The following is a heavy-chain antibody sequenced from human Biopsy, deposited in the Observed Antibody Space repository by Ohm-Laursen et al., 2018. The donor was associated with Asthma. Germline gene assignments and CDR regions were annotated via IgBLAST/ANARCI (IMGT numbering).Heavy chain of an antibody. CDR3: ARTYYDFLTGQVNDAFAL. CDR2: INAGDGNT. D-gene: IGHD3-9*01. V-gene: IGHV1-3*01. J-gene: IGHJ3*01. Sequence: GASVKVSCNASGYTFIHFAIHWVRQAPGQRLEWMGWINAGDGNTKYSQKFQGRVTITRDTSASTAYMDLRSLRSEDTAMYYRARTYYDFLTGQVNDAFALWGQGTMVTVSS. CDR1: GYTFIHFA.